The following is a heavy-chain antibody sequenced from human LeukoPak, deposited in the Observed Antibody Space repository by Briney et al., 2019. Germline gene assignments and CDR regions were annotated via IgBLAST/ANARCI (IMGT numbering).Heavy chain of an antibody. CDR3: ARDSVYDSSGYDAFDI. CDR2: ISSSSSYI. J-gene: IGHJ3*02. D-gene: IGHD3-22*01. Sequence: PGGSLRLSCAASGFTFSSYSMDWVRQAPGKGLEWVSSISSSSSYIYYADSVKGRFTISRDNAKNSLYLQMNSLRAEDTAVYYCARDSVYDSSGYDAFDIWGQGTMVTVSS. V-gene: IGHV3-21*04. CDR1: GFTFSSYS.